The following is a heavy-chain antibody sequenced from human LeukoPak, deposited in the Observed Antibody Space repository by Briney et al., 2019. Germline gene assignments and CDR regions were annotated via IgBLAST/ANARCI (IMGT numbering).Heavy chain of an antibody. D-gene: IGHD3-10*01. Sequence: GGSLRLSCAASGFTFSSYWMNWVRQAPGKGLEWVANIKQDGSEKDYVDSVKGRFTISRDNAKNSLYLQMNSLRAEDTAVYYCARALSLNYYGSGSSPQYYYGMDVWGQGTTVTVSS. CDR2: IKQDGSEK. J-gene: IGHJ6*02. CDR3: ARALSLNYYGSGSSPQYYYGMDV. V-gene: IGHV3-7*01. CDR1: GFTFSSYW.